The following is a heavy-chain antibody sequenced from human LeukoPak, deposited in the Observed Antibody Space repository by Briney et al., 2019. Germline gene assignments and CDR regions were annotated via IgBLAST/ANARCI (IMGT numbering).Heavy chain of an antibody. D-gene: IGHD3/OR15-3a*01. CDR3: ARHLDWLSINFYYGMDV. V-gene: IGHV5-51*01. J-gene: IGHJ6*02. CDR1: GYTFTTYW. Sequence: TGESLKISCEAFGYTFTTYWIAWVRQMPGKGLEWLGIIYPGDSDTRYSLSFQGQVTISADKSTKTAYLQWSSLKASDTGIYYCARHLDWLSINFYYGMDVWGQGTTVTVSS. CDR2: IYPGDSDT.